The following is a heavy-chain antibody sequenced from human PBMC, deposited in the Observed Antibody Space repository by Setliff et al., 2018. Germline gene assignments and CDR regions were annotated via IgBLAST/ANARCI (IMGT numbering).Heavy chain of an antibody. CDR2: INHSGRT. Sequence: PSETLSLTCAVYGGSFSAYYWSWVRQPPGKGLEWIGEINHSGRTTYNPSLKSRVTISVDTSKNQFSLKLNSVTAADTAVYFCARFGPLDLTGDWAFDSWGQGTLVTSPQ. CDR1: GGSFSAYY. CDR3: ARFGPLDLTGDWAFDS. V-gene: IGHV4-34*01. D-gene: IGHD7-27*01. J-gene: IGHJ4*02.